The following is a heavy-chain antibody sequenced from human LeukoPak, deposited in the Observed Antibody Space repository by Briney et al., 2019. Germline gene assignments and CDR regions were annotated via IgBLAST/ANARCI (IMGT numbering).Heavy chain of an antibody. Sequence: GSSVKVSCKASGGTFSSYAISWVRQAPGQGLEWMGGIILIFGTANYAQKFQGRVTITADESTSTAYMELSSLRSEDTAVYYCATRVRDDYGDYGSHWFDPWGQGTLVTVSS. V-gene: IGHV1-69*01. D-gene: IGHD4-17*01. CDR3: ATRVRDDYGDYGSHWFDP. J-gene: IGHJ5*02. CDR2: IILIFGTA. CDR1: GGTFSSYA.